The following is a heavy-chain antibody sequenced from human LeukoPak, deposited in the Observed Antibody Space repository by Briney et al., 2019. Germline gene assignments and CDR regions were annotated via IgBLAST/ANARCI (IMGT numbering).Heavy chain of an antibody. Sequence: GGSLRLSCAASGFTFSSYGMHWVRQAPGKGLEWVAFIRYDGSNKYYADSVEGRFTISRDNSKNTLYLQVNSLRAEDTAVYYCAKIWYSSSSYYYYYYYMDVWGKGTTVTVSS. CDR1: GFTFSSYG. CDR2: IRYDGSNK. D-gene: IGHD6-6*01. V-gene: IGHV3-30*02. CDR3: AKIWYSSSSYYYYYYYMDV. J-gene: IGHJ6*03.